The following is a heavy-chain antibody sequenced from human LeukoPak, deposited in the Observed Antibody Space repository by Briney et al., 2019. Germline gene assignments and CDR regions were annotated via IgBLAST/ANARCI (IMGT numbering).Heavy chain of an antibody. Sequence: GESLKISCKGSGYSFTSYWIGWVRQMPGKGLEWMGIIYPGDSDTRYSPSFQGQVTISADKSISTAYLQRSSLKASDTAMYYCARLPGYCTGGVCYRFDPWGQGTLVTVSS. J-gene: IGHJ5*02. V-gene: IGHV5-51*01. CDR3: ARLPGYCTGGVCYRFDP. CDR2: IYPGDSDT. CDR1: GYSFTSYW. D-gene: IGHD2-8*02.